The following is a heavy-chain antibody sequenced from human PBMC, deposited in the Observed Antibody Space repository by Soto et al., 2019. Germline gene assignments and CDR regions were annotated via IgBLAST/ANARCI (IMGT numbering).Heavy chain of an antibody. D-gene: IGHD6-13*01. J-gene: IGHJ3*02. CDR3: ARSLLYSSSWDGLSVDAFDI. CDR1: GYTFTSYD. V-gene: IGHV1-8*01. CDR2: MNPNSGNT. Sequence: ASVKVSCKASGYTFTSYDINWVRQATGQGLEWMGWMNPNSGNTGYAQKFQGRVTMTRNTSISTAYMELSSLRSEDTAVYYCARSLLYSSSWDGLSVDAFDIWGQGTMVTVSS.